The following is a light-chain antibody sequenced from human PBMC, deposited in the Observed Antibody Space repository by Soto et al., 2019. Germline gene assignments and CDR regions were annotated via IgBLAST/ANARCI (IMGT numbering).Light chain of an antibody. CDR2: EVN. J-gene: IGLJ1*01. CDR1: SSDIGGYNS. V-gene: IGLV2-8*01. CDR3: SSYTSSSTYV. Sequence: QSVLTQPPSASGSPGQSVTISCTGTSSDIGGYNSVSWYQQHPGKAPRLMIYEVNKRPSGVPDRFSGSKSGYTASLTVSGLQTEDEAFYYCSSYTSSSTYVFGTGTKVTVL.